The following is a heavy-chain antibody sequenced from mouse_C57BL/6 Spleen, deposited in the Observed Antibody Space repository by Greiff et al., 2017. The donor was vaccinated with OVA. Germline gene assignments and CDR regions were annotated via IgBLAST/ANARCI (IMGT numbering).Heavy chain of an antibody. V-gene: IGHV1-22*01. CDR3: APLLYYFDY. CDR1: GYTFTDYN. CDR2: IDPNNGGT. Sequence: SGPELVKPGASVKMSCKASGYTFTDYNMHWVKQSHGKSLEWIGYIDPNNGGTNYNQKFKGKATLTVNKSSGTAYMELRSLTSEDSAVYFCAPLLYYFDYWGQGTTLTVSS. D-gene: IGHD1-1*01. J-gene: IGHJ2*01.